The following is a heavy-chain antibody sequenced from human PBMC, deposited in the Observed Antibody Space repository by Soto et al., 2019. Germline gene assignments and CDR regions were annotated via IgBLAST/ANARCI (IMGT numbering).Heavy chain of an antibody. CDR2: IKKDESET. Sequence: GGSLRLSCAASGFTFYNYWMSWVRQAPGKGLEWVANIKKDESETYYVDSLKGRFTISRDNSKNTLYLQMNSLRAEDTAVYYCAKDSGATHLDYWGQGTLVTVSS. V-gene: IGHV3-7*01. J-gene: IGHJ4*02. D-gene: IGHD7-27*01. CDR1: GFTFYNYW. CDR3: AKDSGATHLDY.